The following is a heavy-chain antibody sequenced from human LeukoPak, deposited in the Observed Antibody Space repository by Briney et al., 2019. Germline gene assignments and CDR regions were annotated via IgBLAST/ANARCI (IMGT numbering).Heavy chain of an antibody. Sequence: GGSLRLSCAGSGFSFGTSRMTWVRQAPGKGLEWVANIKEDASETYYVDSVRGRFTISRDNAKRVVYLQMNSLRVEDTAVYYCARETSGPGYWGQGTLVTVSS. D-gene: IGHD6-25*01. V-gene: IGHV3-7*01. CDR3: ARETSGPGY. J-gene: IGHJ4*02. CDR1: GFSFGTSR. CDR2: IKEDASET.